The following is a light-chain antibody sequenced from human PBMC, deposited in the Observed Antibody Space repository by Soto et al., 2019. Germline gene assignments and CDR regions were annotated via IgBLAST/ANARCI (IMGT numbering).Light chain of an antibody. CDR1: SGSVSTSHY. V-gene: IGLV8-61*01. CDR3: VLYLSGPVYA. J-gene: IGLJ1*01. CDR2: GTY. Sequence: QTVVTQEPSLSVSPGGTVTLTCGLTSGSVSTSHYPSWYQQTPGQPPRTLVYGTYSRSSGVPDRFSGSILGNKAALTITGAQADDEPDYYCVLYLSGPVYAFGTGTKVTVL.